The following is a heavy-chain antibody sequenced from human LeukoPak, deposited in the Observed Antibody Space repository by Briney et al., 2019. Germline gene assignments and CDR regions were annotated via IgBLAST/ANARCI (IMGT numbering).Heavy chain of an antibody. CDR1: GFTFGDYA. CDR2: IRSKAYGGTT. CDR3: TGIWDGYYYYYMDV. J-gene: IGHJ6*03. V-gene: IGHV3-49*04. Sequence: GGSLRLSCTASGFTFGDYAMSWVRQAPGKGLEWVGFIRSKAYGGTTEYAASVKGRFTISRDDSKSIAYLQMNSLKTEDTAVYYCTGIWDGYYYYYMDVWGKGTTVTVSS. D-gene: IGHD2-15*01.